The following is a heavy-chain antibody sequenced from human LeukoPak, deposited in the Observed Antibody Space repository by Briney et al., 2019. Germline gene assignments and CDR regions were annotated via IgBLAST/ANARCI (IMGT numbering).Heavy chain of an antibody. J-gene: IGHJ4*02. CDR3: SRAPYSNYVNLDY. CDR1: GFTFDDYT. D-gene: IGHD4-11*01. V-gene: IGHV3-49*04. CDR2: IRSKAFGGTT. Sequence: GGSLRLPCTTSGFTFDDYTMSWVRQAPGKGLEWVGFIRSKAFGGTTEYAASVKGRFTISRDDSKGIAYLQMNSLKIEDTAMYYCSRAPYSNYVNLDYWGQGTLVTVSS.